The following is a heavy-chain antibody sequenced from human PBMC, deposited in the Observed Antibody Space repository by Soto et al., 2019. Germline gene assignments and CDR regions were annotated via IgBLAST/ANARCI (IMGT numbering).Heavy chain of an antibody. CDR1: VGSGSSGSYD. CDR2: IYYSGST. V-gene: IGHV4-61*01. CDR3: ARVRYYYGMDV. J-gene: IGHJ6*02. Sequence: SETLSLTCNGSVGSGSSGSYDWCWIRQPPGKGLEWIGYIYYSGSTNYNPSLKSRVTISVDTSKNQFSLKLSSVTAADTAVYYCARVRYYYGMDVWGQGTTVTVS.